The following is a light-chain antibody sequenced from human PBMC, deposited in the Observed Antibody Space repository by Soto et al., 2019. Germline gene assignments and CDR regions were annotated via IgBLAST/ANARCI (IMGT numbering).Light chain of an antibody. CDR2: DVS. J-gene: IGLJ1*01. CDR1: RSDVGGYNY. CDR3: PSYTSSLISV. Sequence: QSVLTQPASVSGSPGQSITISCTGTRSDVGGYNYVSWYQQHPGKAPKLMIYDVSNRPSGVSSRFSGSKSGNTASLTISGLQLELVVIYYPPSYTSSLISVFGTGPRVTVL. V-gene: IGLV2-14*03.